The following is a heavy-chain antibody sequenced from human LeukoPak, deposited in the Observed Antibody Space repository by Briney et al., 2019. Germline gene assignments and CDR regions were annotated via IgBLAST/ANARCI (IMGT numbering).Heavy chain of an antibody. CDR1: GFTFGSYS. CDR2: ISSSSSYI. Sequence: PGGSLRLSCAASGFTFGSYSMNWVRQAPGKGLEWVSSISSSSSYIYYADSVKGRFTISRDNAKNSLYLQMNSLRAEDTAVYYCAREDVRGVIISYYYYGMDVWGQGTTVTVSS. J-gene: IGHJ6*02. V-gene: IGHV3-21*01. CDR3: AREDVRGVIISYYYYGMDV. D-gene: IGHD3-10*01.